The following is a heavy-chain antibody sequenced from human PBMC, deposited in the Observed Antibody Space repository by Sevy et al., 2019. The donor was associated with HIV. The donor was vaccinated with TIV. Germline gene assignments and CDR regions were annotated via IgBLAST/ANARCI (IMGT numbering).Heavy chain of an antibody. Sequence: GGSLRLSCAASGFTFSSYAMHWVRQAPGKGLEWVTLISYDGNNKYYTDSVKGRFTISRDNSKDTLYLQMNSLRAEDTAVYSCARDGGALGGYYSGPFDYWGQGTLVTVSS. CDR2: ISYDGNNK. D-gene: IGHD3-22*01. CDR1: GFTFSSYA. CDR3: ARDGGALGGYYSGPFDY. V-gene: IGHV3-30-3*01. J-gene: IGHJ4*02.